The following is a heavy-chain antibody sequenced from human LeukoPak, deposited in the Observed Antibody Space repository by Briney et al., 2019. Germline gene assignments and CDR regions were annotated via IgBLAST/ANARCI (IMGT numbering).Heavy chain of an antibody. D-gene: IGHD4-17*01. CDR3: ARDGTNDYGDCGMSPGAFDI. Sequence: PGGSLRLSCAASGFTFSSYAMHWVRQAPGKGLEWVAVISYDGSNKYYADSVKGRFTISRDNSKNTLYLQMNSLRAEDTAVYYCARDGTNDYGDCGMSPGAFDIWGQGTMVTVSS. V-gene: IGHV3-30*04. CDR1: GFTFSSYA. J-gene: IGHJ3*02. CDR2: ISYDGSNK.